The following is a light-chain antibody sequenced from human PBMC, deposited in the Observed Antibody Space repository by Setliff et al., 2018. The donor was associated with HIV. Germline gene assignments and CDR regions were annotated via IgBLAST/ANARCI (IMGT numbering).Light chain of an antibody. CDR1: SSDVGGYNS. CDR2: EVT. Sequence: QSALTQPASVSGSPGQSITISCTGTSSDVGGYNSVSWYQQHPGKAPKVIIYEVTDRPSGVSDRFSGSKSGDTASLTISGLQAEDEADYYCSSYTSRNSYVFGTGTKV. CDR3: SSYTSRNSYV. J-gene: IGLJ1*01. V-gene: IGLV2-14*01.